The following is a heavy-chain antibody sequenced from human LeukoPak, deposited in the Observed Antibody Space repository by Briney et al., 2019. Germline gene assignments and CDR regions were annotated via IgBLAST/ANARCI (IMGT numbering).Heavy chain of an antibody. CDR3: TRFLFYYDSSGYYDYFDY. CDR2: INTDGSST. J-gene: IGHJ4*02. D-gene: IGHD3-22*01. V-gene: IGHV3-74*01. Sequence: PGGSLRLSCAASGFTFSSYWMHWVRQAPGKGPVWVSRINTDGSSTNYADSVKGRFTISRDNAKNTVYLQMNSLRAEDTAVYYCTRFLFYYDSSGYYDYFDYWGQGTLVTVSS. CDR1: GFTFSSYW.